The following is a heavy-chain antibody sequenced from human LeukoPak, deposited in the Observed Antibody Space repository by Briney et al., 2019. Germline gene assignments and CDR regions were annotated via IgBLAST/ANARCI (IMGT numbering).Heavy chain of an antibody. Sequence: ASVKVSCKASGYTFTGYYMHWVRQAPGQGLEWMGWINPNSGGTNYAQKFQGRVTMTRDTSISTAYMELSRLRSDDTAVYFCARGISTGYYFDYWGQGTLVTVSS. J-gene: IGHJ4*02. V-gene: IGHV1-2*02. CDR1: GYTFTGYY. CDR3: ARGISTGYYFDY. D-gene: IGHD3-22*01. CDR2: INPNSGGT.